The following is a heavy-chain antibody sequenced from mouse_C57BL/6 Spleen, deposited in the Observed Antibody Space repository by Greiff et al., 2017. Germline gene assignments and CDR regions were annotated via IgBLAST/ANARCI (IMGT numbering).Heavy chain of an antibody. V-gene: IGHV1-4*01. CDR3: ARSDYYDYDVAY. CDR1: GYTFTSYT. Sequence: VQLQQSGAELARPGASVKMSCKASGYTFTSYTMHWVKQRPGQGLEWIGYINPSSGYTKYNQKFKDKATLTADKSSSTAYMQLSSLTSEDSAVXYCARSDYYDYDVAYWGQGTLVTVSA. D-gene: IGHD2-4*01. J-gene: IGHJ3*01. CDR2: INPSSGYT.